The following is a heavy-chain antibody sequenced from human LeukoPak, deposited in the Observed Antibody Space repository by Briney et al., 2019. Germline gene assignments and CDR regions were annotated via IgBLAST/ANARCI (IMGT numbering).Heavy chain of an antibody. CDR1: GFTFSSYA. CDR2: ISYGGSNK. J-gene: IGHJ4*02. Sequence: GRSLRLSCAASGFTFSSYAMHWVRQAPGKGLEWVAVISYGGSNKYYADSVKGRFTISRDNSKNTLYLQMNSLRAEDTAVYYCAKDFALWGQGTLVTVSS. CDR3: AKDFAL. V-gene: IGHV3-30-3*01.